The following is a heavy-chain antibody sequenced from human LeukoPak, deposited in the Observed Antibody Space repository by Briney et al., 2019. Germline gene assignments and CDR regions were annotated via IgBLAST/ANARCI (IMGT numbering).Heavy chain of an antibody. Sequence: PGGSLRLSCAASGFTFSTFAMHWVRLSPGKGLEWVSSITGSGPYMLYADSVKRRFTISRDNAKNSLYLQMNSLRAEDTAVYYCARDRYCTNGVCYDMDVWGKGTTVTVSS. J-gene: IGHJ6*03. V-gene: IGHV3-21*01. D-gene: IGHD2-8*01. CDR3: ARDRYCTNGVCYDMDV. CDR1: GFTFSTFA. CDR2: ITGSGPYM.